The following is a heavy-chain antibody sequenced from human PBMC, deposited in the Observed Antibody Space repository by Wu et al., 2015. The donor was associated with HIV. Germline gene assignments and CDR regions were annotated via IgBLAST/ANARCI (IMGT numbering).Heavy chain of an antibody. V-gene: IGHV1-8*01. J-gene: IGHJ3*02. Sequence: VHLVQSGAEVKKPGASVKVSCKASGYTFTSYDINWVRQATGQGLEWMGWMNPNSGNTGYAQKFQGRVTMTSNTSISTAYMELSSLRSEDTAVFYCARVNLGIEDFDIWGQGTMVTVSS. CDR3: ARVNLGIEDFDI. D-gene: IGHD1-14*01. CDR1: GYTFTSYD. CDR2: MNPNSGNT.